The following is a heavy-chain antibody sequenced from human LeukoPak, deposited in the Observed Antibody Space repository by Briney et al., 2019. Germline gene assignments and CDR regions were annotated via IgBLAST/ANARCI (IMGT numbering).Heavy chain of an antibody. CDR3: ARGLRLPSRSAPAVPHV. Sequence: SETLSLTCAVYGGSFSDYYWSWIRQPPGKGLEWIGEINHSGTTNYNPPLKSRVTISVDTSKNQFSLRLSAVTAADTAVYHCARGLRLPSRSAPAVPHVWAKGTTVTVSA. D-gene: IGHD2-2*01. J-gene: IGHJ6*04. CDR2: INHSGTT. CDR1: GGSFSDYY. V-gene: IGHV4-34*01.